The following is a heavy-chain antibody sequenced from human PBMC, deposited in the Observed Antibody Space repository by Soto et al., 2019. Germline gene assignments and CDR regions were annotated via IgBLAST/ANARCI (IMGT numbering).Heavy chain of an antibody. J-gene: IGHJ4*02. V-gene: IGHV1-69*12. CDR2: IIPIFGTA. CDR3: ARESRYCSGGSCYFLPGIDY. CDR1: GGTFSSYA. Sequence: QVQLVQSGAEVKKPGSSVKVSCKASGGTFSSYAISWVRQAPGQGLEWMGGIIPIFGTANYAQKLQGRVTITADDSTSTAYMELSSMRSEDTAVYYCARESRYCSGGSCYFLPGIDYWGQGTLVTVSS. D-gene: IGHD2-15*01.